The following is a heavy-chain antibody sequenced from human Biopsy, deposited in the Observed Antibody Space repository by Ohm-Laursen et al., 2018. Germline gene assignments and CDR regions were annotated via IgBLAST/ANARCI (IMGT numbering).Heavy chain of an antibody. D-gene: IGHD1/OR15-1a*01. Sequence: SVKVSCKASGDSFTSYAIGWVRQAPGQGLEWMGGIIPIPNVATYAQKFQGRITITADESTSTAYMELSSLRSEDTAVYYCARGGGYNWNNGWFDPWGQGTLVTVSS. J-gene: IGHJ5*02. CDR2: IIPIPNVA. CDR1: GDSFTSYA. V-gene: IGHV1-69*10. CDR3: ARGGGYNWNNGWFDP.